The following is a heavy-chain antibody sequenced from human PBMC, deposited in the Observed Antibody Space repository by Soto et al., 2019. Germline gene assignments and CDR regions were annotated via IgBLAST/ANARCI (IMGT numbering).Heavy chain of an antibody. CDR3: SRDLAALPRAIDY. D-gene: IGHD6-13*01. CDR1: GGSISSYF. V-gene: IGHV4-59*01. J-gene: IGHJ4*02. Sequence: PSETLSLTCTVSGGSISSYFYIWVRQPPGKGLEWIGTVYYTGTTDYNPSPKSRITISVDTSKTQFYLNLRSVTAADTAVYYCSRDLAALPRAIDYWGRGTLVTVSS. CDR2: VYYTGTT.